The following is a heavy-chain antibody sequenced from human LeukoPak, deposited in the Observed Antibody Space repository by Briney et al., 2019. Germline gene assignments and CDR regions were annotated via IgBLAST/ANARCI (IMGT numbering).Heavy chain of an antibody. J-gene: IGHJ4*02. V-gene: IGHV1-69*13. Sequence: SVKVSCKASGYTFTSYGISWVRQAPGQGIEWMGGIIPMFGTADYAQKFQGRVTITADESTSTAYMQLSSLRSEDTAVYYCARGAYSSGSYYFDHWGQGTLVTVSS. CDR2: IIPMFGTA. D-gene: IGHD6-19*01. CDR3: ARGAYSSGSYYFDH. CDR1: GYTFTSYG.